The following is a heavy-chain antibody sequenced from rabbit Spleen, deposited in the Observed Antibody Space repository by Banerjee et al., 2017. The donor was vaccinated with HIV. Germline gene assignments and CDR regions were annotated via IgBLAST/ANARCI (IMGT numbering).Heavy chain of an antibody. D-gene: IGHD1-1*01. V-gene: IGHV1S45*01. CDR1: GVSFTFSSY. J-gene: IGHJ6*01. Sequence: QEQLVESGGGLVQPGASLTLTCTASGVSFTFSSYMCWVRQAPGKGLEWITCINMVTGKSVYASWAKGRFIMSRTSSTKVTLQMTSLTAADTATYFCARDTSSSFSSYGMDLWGPGTLVTVS. CDR3: ARDTSSSFSSYGMDL. CDR2: INMVTGKS.